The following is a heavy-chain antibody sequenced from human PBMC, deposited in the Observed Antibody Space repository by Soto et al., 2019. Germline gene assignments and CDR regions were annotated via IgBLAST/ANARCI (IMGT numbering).Heavy chain of an antibody. CDR2: INAGNGDT. CDR1: GYTFTTHA. CDR3: PRDRLAAATGNGGLFTVVFDY. Sequence: QVPLVQSGAEVKKPGASVKISCRASGYTFTTHALHWVRQAPGQRPEWIGWINAGNGDTNYSLKFQGRVTITSDTSASKAYMELISLRPEDTAVYYCPRDRLAAATGNGGLFTVVFDYWGQGTLVTVSS. J-gene: IGHJ4*02. D-gene: IGHD6-13*01. V-gene: IGHV1-3*01.